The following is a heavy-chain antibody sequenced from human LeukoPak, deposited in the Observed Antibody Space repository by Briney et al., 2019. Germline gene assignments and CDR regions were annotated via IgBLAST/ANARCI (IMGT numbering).Heavy chain of an antibody. CDR3: ARDMGGYCSGGSCYSGWFDS. CDR1: GFTFTSYS. V-gene: IGHV3-21*01. Sequence: GGSLRLSWAASGFTFTSYSMNWVRQAPGKGLEWVSSITSSGTYIYYADSVRGRFTISRDNAKNSLYLQMNSLRAEDTAVYYCARDMGGYCSGGSCYSGWFDSWGQGTLVTVSS. D-gene: IGHD2-15*01. CDR2: ITSSGTYI. J-gene: IGHJ5*01.